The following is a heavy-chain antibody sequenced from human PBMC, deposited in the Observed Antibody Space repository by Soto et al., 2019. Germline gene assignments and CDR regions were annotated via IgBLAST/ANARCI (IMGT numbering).Heavy chain of an antibody. V-gene: IGHV1-69*01. CDR1: GGLFSSYP. D-gene: IGHD3-22*01. CDR2: IIPVFQTA. CDR3: ARGGSGYTWFNEF. J-gene: IGHJ4*02. Sequence: QAQLVQSGAEVKKPGSSVKVSCKASGGLFSSYPIGWVRQVPGQGLEWMGGIIPVFQTAYYTQRFQGRVTSTADESTNTAYMELSSVRTDDTAIYYCARGGSGYTWFNEFWGQGTLVTVSS.